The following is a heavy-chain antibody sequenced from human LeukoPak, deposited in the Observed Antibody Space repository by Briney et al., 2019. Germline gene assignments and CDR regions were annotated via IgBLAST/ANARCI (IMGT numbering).Heavy chain of an antibody. CDR1: GFTFAHFA. J-gene: IGHJ4*02. CDR3: AKDERGLDY. V-gene: IGHV3-23*01. Sequence: PGGSLRLSCAASGFTFAHFAMSWVCQAPGKGLEWVSTISNSGGSIYYADSVKGLFTISRDNSKNTLYLQMNSLRAEDTAVYYCAKDERGLDYWGQGTLVSVSS. CDR2: ISNSGGSI. D-gene: IGHD3-16*01.